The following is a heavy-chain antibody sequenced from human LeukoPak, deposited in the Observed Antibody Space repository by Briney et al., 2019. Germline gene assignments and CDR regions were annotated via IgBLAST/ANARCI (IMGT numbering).Heavy chain of an antibody. CDR1: GYTFINYA. CDR3: ARAVRYAGGPLTDLLPYYFDS. D-gene: IGHD3-16*01. CDR2: INTGNGNT. J-gene: IGHJ4*02. Sequence: GASVKVSCKASGYTFINYAIHWVRQAPGQRLEWMGWINTGNGNTKYSQQFQGRVTISRDTSATTAYMELSSLTSEDMAVFYCARAVRYAGGPLTDLLPYYFDSWGQGTLVTVSS. V-gene: IGHV1-3*03.